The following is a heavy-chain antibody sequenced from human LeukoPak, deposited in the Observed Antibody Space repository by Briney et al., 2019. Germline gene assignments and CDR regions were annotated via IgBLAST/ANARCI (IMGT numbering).Heavy chain of an antibody. CDR2: VFSRGTA. V-gene: IGHV4-59*08. J-gene: IGHJ4*02. CDR1: GASMNNYS. D-gene: IGHD1-26*01. CDR3: ARSWAAKWELPGQFDS. Sequence: PSDTLSLTCTVSGASMNNYSWGWIRHSPERGFEWLGFVFSRGTANLNPSFKSLLIMSIDTSKNQFSLRLSSVTAADTAVYFCARSWAAKWELPGQFDSWGQGRLVSVSS.